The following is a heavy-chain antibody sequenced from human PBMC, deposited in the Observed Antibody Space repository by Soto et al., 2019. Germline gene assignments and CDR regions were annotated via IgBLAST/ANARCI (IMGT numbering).Heavy chain of an antibody. D-gene: IGHD2-2*01. CDR2: IYYSGST. V-gene: IGHV4-59*01. J-gene: IGHJ3*02. CDR1: GGSISTYY. CDR3: ARHHCSSTSCKAFDI. Sequence: LSLTCAVSGGSISTYYWSWIRQPPGKGLEWIGYIYYSGSTNYSPSLKSRVTISVDTSKNQFSLKLNSVTAADTAVYYCARHHCSSTSCKAFDIWGQGTLVTVSS.